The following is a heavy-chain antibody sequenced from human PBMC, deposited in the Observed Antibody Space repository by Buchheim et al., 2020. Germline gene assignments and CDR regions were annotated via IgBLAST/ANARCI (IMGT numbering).Heavy chain of an antibody. J-gene: IGHJ4*02. V-gene: IGHV4-30-2*01. CDR1: GGSISSGGYS. CDR2: IYHSGST. CDR3: ARGVTGYCSSTSCPTYYFDY. D-gene: IGHD2-2*01. Sequence: QLQLQESGSGLVKPSQTLSLTCAVSGGSISSGGYSWSWIRQPPGKGLEWIGYIYHSGSTYYNPSLKSRVTISVDRSKNQLSLKLSSVTAADTAVYYCARGVTGYCSSTSCPTYYFDYWGQGTL.